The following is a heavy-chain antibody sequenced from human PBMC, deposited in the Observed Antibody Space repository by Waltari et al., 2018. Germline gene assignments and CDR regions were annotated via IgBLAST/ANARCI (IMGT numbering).Heavy chain of an antibody. CDR2: ISTGGSTI. J-gene: IGHJ4*02. V-gene: IGHV3-48*03. D-gene: IGHD3-9*01. CDR3: ASSNDTTGYYLDY. CDR1: GFTFKNYE. Sequence: EVQLVESGGGLVQPGGSLRLSCVTSGFTFKNYEMNWVRQAPGKGLEWLAYISTGGSTIHLADSVKGRFTISRDNAENSLYLEMNSLRAEDTAVYYCASSNDTTGYYLDYWGQGTLVTVFS.